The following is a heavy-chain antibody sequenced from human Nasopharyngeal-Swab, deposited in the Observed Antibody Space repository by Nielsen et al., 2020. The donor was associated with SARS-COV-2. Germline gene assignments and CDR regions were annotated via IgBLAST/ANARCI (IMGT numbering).Heavy chain of an antibody. Sequence: SVKVSCKASGGTFSSYAISWVRQAPGQGLEWMGRIIPILGIANYAQKFQGRVTITADKSTSTAYMELSSLRSEDTAVYYCASPQPTYYDSSGYDYYYYYGMDVWGQGTTVTVSS. D-gene: IGHD3-22*01. J-gene: IGHJ6*02. V-gene: IGHV1-69*04. CDR2: IIPILGIA. CDR3: ASPQPTYYDSSGYDYYYYYGMDV. CDR1: GGTFSSYA.